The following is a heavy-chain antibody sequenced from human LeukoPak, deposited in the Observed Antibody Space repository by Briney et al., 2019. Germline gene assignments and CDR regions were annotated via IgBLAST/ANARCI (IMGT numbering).Heavy chain of an antibody. V-gene: IGHV3-23*01. D-gene: IGHD2-2*01. CDR1: GFTFTSYA. CDR2: ISGSGGST. J-gene: IGHJ6*03. Sequence: GGSLRLSCAASGFTFTSYAMSWVRQAPGKGLEWVSGISGSGGSTNYADSVKGRFTISRDNSKNTLYLQMNSLRAEDMAVYYCAKDEYPSSVGYYYYMDVWGKGTTVTISS. CDR3: AKDEYPSSVGYYYYMDV.